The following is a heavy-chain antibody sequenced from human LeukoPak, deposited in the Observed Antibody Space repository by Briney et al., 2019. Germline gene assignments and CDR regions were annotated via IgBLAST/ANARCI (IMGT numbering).Heavy chain of an antibody. Sequence: GESLKISCKGFGYSFTNYWIGWVRQMPGKGLEWMGIIYPGDSDTRYSTSCQGLVNISADKSISTAYLQWSSLKPSNSAMYYCARHPPRIKRPYYYYYMDVWGKGTTVTVSS. J-gene: IGHJ6*03. D-gene: IGHD2/OR15-2a*01. CDR2: IYPGDSDT. CDR3: ARHPPRIKRPYYYYYMDV. CDR1: GYSFTNYW. V-gene: IGHV5-51*01.